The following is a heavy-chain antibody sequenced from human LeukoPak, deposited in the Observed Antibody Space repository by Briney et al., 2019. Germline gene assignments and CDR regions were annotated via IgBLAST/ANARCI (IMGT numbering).Heavy chain of an antibody. CDR3: ARDRSSGWYYFDY. Sequence: GGSLRLSCAASGFTFSSYAMSWVRQAPGKGLEWVSAISGSGGSTYYADSVKGRFTISRHNSKNTLYLQMNSLRAEDTAVYYCARDRSSGWYYFDYWAREPWSPSPQ. J-gene: IGHJ4*02. CDR1: GFTFSSYA. V-gene: IGHV3-23*01. D-gene: IGHD6-19*01. CDR2: ISGSGGST.